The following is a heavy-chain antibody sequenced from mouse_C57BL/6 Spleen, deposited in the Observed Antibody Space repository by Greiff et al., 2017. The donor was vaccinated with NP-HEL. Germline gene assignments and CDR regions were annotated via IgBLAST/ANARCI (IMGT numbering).Heavy chain of an antibody. V-gene: IGHV5-12*01. CDR1: GFTFSDYY. J-gene: IGHJ2*01. Sequence: EVQLVEPGGGLVQPGGSLKLSCAASGFTFSDYYMYWVRQTPEKRLEWVAYISNCGGSTYYPDTVKGRFTFPRDTATNTLYLQEGRVKSGDTRVYYCARLTGSYYFGDRGHGATLTVAS. CDR2: ISNCGGST. CDR3: ARLTGSYYFGD.